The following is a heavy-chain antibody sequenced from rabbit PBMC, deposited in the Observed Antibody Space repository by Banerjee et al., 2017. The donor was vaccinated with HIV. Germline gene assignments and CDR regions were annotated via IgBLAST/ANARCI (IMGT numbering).Heavy chain of an antibody. Sequence: QQQLVESGGSLVTLGGSLKLSCKASGIDFNNGGITWVRQAPGKGLEWIAYIYPDFGNTHYASWVNGRFTISKTSSTTVTLQMTSLTAADTATYFCARDLAGVIGWNFNLWGPGTLVTVS. CDR2: IYPDFGNT. D-gene: IGHD4-1*01. CDR3: ARDLAGVIGWNFNL. V-gene: IGHV1S45*01. J-gene: IGHJ4*01. CDR1: GIDFNNGG.